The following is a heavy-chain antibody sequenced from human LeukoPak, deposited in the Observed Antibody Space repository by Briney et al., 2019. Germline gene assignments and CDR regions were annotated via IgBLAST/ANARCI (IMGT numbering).Heavy chain of an antibody. CDR3: AKFRAGSGRSEDY. D-gene: IGHD6-19*01. Sequence: GGSLRLSCAASGFTFSSYGMHWVRQAPGKGLEWVAFIRYDGSNKYYADSVKGRSTISRDNSKNTLYLQMNSLRAEDTAVYYCAKFRAGSGRSEDYWGQGTLVTVSS. V-gene: IGHV3-30*02. CDR2: IRYDGSNK. J-gene: IGHJ4*02. CDR1: GFTFSSYG.